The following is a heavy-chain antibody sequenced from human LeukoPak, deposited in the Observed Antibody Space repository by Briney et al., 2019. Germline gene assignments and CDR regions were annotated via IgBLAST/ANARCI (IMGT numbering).Heavy chain of an antibody. J-gene: IGHJ4*02. V-gene: IGHV4-59*08. CDR3: ARHLQVPATFDY. Sequence: SETLSLTCTVSGGSISSYYWSWIRQPPGKGLEWIGYIYYSGSTNYNPSLKSRVTISVDTSKNQFSLKLSSVTAADTAVYYCARHLQVPATFDYWGQGTLVTVSS. CDR2: IYYSGST. CDR1: GGSISSYY. D-gene: IGHD2-2*01.